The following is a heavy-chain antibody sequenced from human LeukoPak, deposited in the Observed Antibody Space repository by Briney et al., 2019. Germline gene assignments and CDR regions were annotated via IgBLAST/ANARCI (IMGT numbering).Heavy chain of an antibody. CDR2: MYPSGST. Sequence: KTSGTLSLTCAVSGGSISSSNWWSWVRQPPGKGLEWIGEMYPSGSTNYNPSLKSRVTISIDKSKNQFSLKLSSVTAADTAVYYCARHKYSSGWPPEGAFDIWGQGTMVTVSS. J-gene: IGHJ3*02. D-gene: IGHD6-19*01. V-gene: IGHV4-4*02. CDR1: GGSISSSNW. CDR3: ARHKYSSGWPPEGAFDI.